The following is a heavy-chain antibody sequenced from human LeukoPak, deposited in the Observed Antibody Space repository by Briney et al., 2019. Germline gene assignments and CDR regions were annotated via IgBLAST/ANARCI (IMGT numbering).Heavy chain of an antibody. Sequence: SETLSLTCSVSGYAISSGYFWGWIRQPPGKGLEWIGTIYHSGSTYYNPSLKSRVTISVDTSKNQFSLKLSSVTAADTAVYYCARDRGTYYYDSSGYFDYWGQGTLVTVSS. V-gene: IGHV4-38-2*02. D-gene: IGHD3-22*01. J-gene: IGHJ4*02. CDR3: ARDRGTYYYDSSGYFDY. CDR2: IYHSGST. CDR1: GYAISSGYF.